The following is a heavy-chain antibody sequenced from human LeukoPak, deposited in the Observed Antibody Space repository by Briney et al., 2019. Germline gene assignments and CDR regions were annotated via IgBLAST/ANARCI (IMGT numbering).Heavy chain of an antibody. CDR3: AKDRGQQNVGVDY. D-gene: IGHD1-1*01. Sequence: PGGSLRLSCAASGFNFNDYGMHWARHAPGKGLEWDSGINWNSGTIGYADSVKGRFTISRDRAKSSLYLQMNSLRREDTALYYCAKDRGQQNVGVDYWGQGTLVTVSS. V-gene: IGHV3-9*01. CDR2: INWNSGTI. CDR1: GFNFNDYG. J-gene: IGHJ4*02.